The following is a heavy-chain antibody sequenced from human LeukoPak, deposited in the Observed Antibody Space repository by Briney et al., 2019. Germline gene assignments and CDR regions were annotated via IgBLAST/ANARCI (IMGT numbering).Heavy chain of an antibody. CDR2: ISAYNGNT. CDR1: GYTFTSYG. D-gene: IGHD3-22*01. J-gene: IGHJ5*02. V-gene: IGHV1-18*01. CDR3: ARDRSRDSSGYYFDWFDP. Sequence: ASVKLSCKASGYTFTSYGISWVRQAPGQGLEWIEWISAYNGNTNYAQKLQGRVTMTTDTSTSTAYMELRSLRSDDTAVYYCARDRSRDSSGYYFDWFDPWGQGTLVTVSS.